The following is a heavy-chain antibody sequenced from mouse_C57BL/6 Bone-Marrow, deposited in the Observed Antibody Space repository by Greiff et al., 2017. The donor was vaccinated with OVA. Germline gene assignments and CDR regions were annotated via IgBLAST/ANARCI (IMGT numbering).Heavy chain of an antibody. CDR1: GYTFTSYW. Sequence: QVQLKQPGAELVRPGSSVKLSCKASGYTFTSYWLHWVKQRPIQGLEWIGNIDPSDSETHYNQKFKDKATLTVDKSSSTAYIQLSSLTSEDSAVYYCARDYDGLAYWGQGTLVTVSA. CDR2: IDPSDSET. J-gene: IGHJ3*01. D-gene: IGHD2-4*01. CDR3: ARDYDGLAY. V-gene: IGHV1-52*01.